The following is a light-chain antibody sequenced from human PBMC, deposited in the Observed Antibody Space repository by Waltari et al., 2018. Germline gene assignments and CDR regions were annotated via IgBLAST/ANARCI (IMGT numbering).Light chain of an antibody. CDR2: DAS. Sequence: EIVLTKSPATLSLSPGERATLSCRASQSVASFLAWYQQKPGQAPRLLIYDASNRATGIPARFSGSGSGTDFTLTISSLEPEDFAVYYCQQRINWPPVTFGQGTRLEIK. CDR1: QSVASF. CDR3: QQRINWPPVT. V-gene: IGKV3-11*01. J-gene: IGKJ5*01.